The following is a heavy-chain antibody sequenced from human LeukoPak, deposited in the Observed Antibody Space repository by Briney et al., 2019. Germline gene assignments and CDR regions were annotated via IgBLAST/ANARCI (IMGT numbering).Heavy chain of an antibody. Sequence: SETLSLTCAVYGGSFSGYYWSWIRQPPGKGLEWIGEINHSGSTNYNPSLKSRVTISVDTSKNQFSLKLSSVTAADTAVYYCAREATMVRGVIPGFDYWGQGTLVTVSS. CDR3: AREATMVRGVIPGFDY. D-gene: IGHD3-10*01. V-gene: IGHV4-34*01. CDR1: GGSFSGYY. CDR2: INHSGST. J-gene: IGHJ4*02.